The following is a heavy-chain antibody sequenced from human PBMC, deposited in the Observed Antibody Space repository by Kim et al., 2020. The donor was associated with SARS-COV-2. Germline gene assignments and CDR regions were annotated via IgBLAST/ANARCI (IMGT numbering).Heavy chain of an antibody. CDR2: IYYSGST. Sequence: SETLSLTCTVSGGSISSGDYYWSWIRQPPGKGLEWIGYIYYSGSTYYNPSLKSRVTISVDTSKNQFSLKLSSVTAADTAVYYCATSGSYHLDFDYWGQGTLVTVSS. D-gene: IGHD1-26*01. V-gene: IGHV4-30-4*01. CDR3: ATSGSYHLDFDY. CDR1: GGSISSGDYY. J-gene: IGHJ4*02.